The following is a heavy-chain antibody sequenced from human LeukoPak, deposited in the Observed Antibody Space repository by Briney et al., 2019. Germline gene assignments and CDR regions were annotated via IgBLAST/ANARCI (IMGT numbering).Heavy chain of an antibody. CDR2: MNPNSGNT. CDR1: GYTFTDYY. CDR3: ATELRWKDH. D-gene: IGHD4-23*01. V-gene: IGHV1-8*02. Sequence: ASVKVSCKASGYTFTDYYFHWVRQAPGQGLEWMGWMNPNSGNTGYAQKFQGRVTMTRDTSITTAYMELSSLRSDDTAVYYCATELRWKDHWGQGTLVTVSS. J-gene: IGHJ4*02.